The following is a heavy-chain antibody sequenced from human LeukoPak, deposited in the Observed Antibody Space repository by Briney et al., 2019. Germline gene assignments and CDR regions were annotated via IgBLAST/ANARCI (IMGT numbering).Heavy chain of an antibody. J-gene: IGHJ4*02. Sequence: ASVKVSCKASGYTFTSYYMHWVRQAPGQGLEWMGIINPSGGSTSCAQKFQGRVTMTTDTSTSTAYMELTSLRSDDTAVYYCARDNDFWSGLWGYWGQGTLVTASS. D-gene: IGHD3-3*01. CDR3: ARDNDFWSGLWGY. V-gene: IGHV1-46*01. CDR2: INPSGGST. CDR1: GYTFTSYY.